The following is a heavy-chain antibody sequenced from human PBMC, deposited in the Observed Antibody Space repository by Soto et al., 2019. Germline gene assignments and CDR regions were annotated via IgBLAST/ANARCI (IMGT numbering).Heavy chain of an antibody. J-gene: IGHJ4*02. CDR1: GFTFTSYA. D-gene: IGHD1-1*01. CDR2: ISAYNGNT. V-gene: IGHV1-18*01. Sequence: QVHLVQSGAEVKMPGASVKVSCKASGFTFTSYAVTWVRQAPGQGLEWMGWISAYNGNTNYARNFRGRVTMTTDSSTSTVYMELGTLTSQDQAAYYCATEFTGSPPHTVDSWGQGTLVSVSA. CDR3: ATEFTGSPPHTVDS.